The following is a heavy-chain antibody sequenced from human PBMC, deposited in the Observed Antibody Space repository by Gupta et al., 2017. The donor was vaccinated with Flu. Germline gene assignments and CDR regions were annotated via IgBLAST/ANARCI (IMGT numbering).Heavy chain of an antibody. CDR2: ISAYNGNT. J-gene: IGHJ4*02. V-gene: IGHV1-18*01. CDR1: GYTFGRYG. CDR3: ARSRALRSCDY. Sequence: QVQLVQSGAEVKQPGASVNASCKASGYTFGRYGISWVRQAPGQGLEWMGGISAYNGNTNNAQKFQGRVTMTTDTSTSTAHRELSSLRSDDTAVYYCARSRALRSCDYWGQGTLVTVSS.